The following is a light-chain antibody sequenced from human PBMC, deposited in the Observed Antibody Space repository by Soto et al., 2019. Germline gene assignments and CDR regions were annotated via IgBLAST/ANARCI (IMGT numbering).Light chain of an antibody. CDR2: AAS. V-gene: IGKV1-39*01. Sequence: DIQMTQSPSSLSASVGDRVTISCRASQSISTFLNWYQQKPGKAPSLLIYAASSLQSGVPSRFSGSGSGTDFTLTVSSLQPDDFAVYYCQQTYKPPYSFGQGTKLEIK. J-gene: IGKJ2*03. CDR1: QSISTF. CDR3: QQTYKPPYS.